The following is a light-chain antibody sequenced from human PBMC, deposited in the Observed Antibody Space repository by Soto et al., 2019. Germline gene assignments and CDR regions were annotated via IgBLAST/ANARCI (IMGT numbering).Light chain of an antibody. CDR2: EVS. CDR1: SSDIGGYNY. CDR3: SSYASSITYV. Sequence: QSVLTQPASVSGSPGQSITISCTGTSSDIGGYNYVSWYQQHPGKVPKLMIYEVSNRPSGVSFRFSGSKSGNTASLTISGLQAEDEADYYCSSYASSITYVFGTGTQLTVL. V-gene: IGLV2-14*01. J-gene: IGLJ1*01.